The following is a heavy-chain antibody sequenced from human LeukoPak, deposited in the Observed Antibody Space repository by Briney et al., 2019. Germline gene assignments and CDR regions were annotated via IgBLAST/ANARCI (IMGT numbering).Heavy chain of an antibody. CDR1: GGSISSGSYY. J-gene: IGHJ6*02. D-gene: IGHD6-6*01. V-gene: IGHV4-61*01. CDR2: IYYSGST. CDR3: ARSGYSSSSYYYYYGMDV. Sequence: SETLSLTCTVSGGSISSGSYYWSWIRQPPGKGLEWIGYIYYSGSTNYNPSLKSRVTISVDTSKNQFSLKLSSVTAADTAVYYCARSGYSSSSYYYYYGMDVWGQGTTVTVSS.